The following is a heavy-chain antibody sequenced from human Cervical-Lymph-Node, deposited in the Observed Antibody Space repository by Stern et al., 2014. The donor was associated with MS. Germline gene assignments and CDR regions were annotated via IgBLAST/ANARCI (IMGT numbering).Heavy chain of an antibody. Sequence: QVQLQESGPGLVKPSQTLSLTCSVSGGSISSSGYYWSWVRQHPGNGLEWIGIIYYSGRSYYKSSLERRVSISSDTSKNKVSLSLNSVTAADTAIYYCARARGSVTMRVLDYWGQGILVTVSS. CDR3: ARARGSVTMRVLDY. J-gene: IGHJ4*02. D-gene: IGHD4-17*01. V-gene: IGHV4-31*03. CDR1: GGSISSSGYY. CDR2: IYYSGRS.